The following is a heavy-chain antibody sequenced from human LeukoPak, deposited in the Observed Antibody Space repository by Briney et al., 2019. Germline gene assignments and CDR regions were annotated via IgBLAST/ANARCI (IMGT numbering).Heavy chain of an antibody. CDR1: GYTLTSYD. CDR3: TRETSSRYFDY. CDR2: MNPNSGRT. Sequence: ASVKVSCKASGYTLTSYDINWVRQSTGQGLEWMGWMNPNSGRTGYAQNFQGRITITRNTSISTAYMELSSLRSEDTAVYYCTRETSSRYFDYWGQGTLVTVSS. J-gene: IGHJ4*02. V-gene: IGHV1-8*01.